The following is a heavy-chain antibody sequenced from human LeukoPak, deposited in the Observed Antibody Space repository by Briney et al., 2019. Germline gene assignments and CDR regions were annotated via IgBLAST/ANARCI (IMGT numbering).Heavy chain of an antibody. V-gene: IGHV3-43*01. D-gene: IGHD3-9*01. CDR2: IIWDGGST. CDR3: ASSPYYDILTGYYGGFAY. CDR1: GFTFDDYT. J-gene: IGHJ4*02. Sequence: PGGSLRLSCAASGFTFDDYTMHWVRQAPGKGLEWVSLIIWDGGSTYYADSVKGRFTISRDNSKDSLYLPMNSLRTEDTALYYCASSPYYDILTGYYGGFAYWGQGTLVTVSS.